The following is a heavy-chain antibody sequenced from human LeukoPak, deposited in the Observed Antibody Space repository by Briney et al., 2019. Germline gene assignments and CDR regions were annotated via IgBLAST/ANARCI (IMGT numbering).Heavy chain of an antibody. CDR1: GFTFSSYS. Sequence: GGSLRLSCAASGFTFSSYSMNWVRQAPGKGLEWVSSISSSSSYIYYADSVKGRFTIPRDNAKNSLYLQMNSLRAEDTAVYYCAREYCSSTSCDSNRFDPWGQGTLVTVSS. J-gene: IGHJ5*02. V-gene: IGHV3-21*01. D-gene: IGHD2-2*01. CDR2: ISSSSSYI. CDR3: AREYCSSTSCDSNRFDP.